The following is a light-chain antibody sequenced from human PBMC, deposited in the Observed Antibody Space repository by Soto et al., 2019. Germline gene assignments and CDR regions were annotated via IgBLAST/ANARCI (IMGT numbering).Light chain of an antibody. Sequence: DIQLTQSPSFLSASVGDRVTITCRASQGISTYLAWYQQKLGKAPKLLIYDASTLQSGVPSRFSGSRSGTEFTLTISSLQSEDFATYYCQQLNGYLELTFGGGTKVDI. CDR1: QGISTY. CDR3: QQLNGYLELT. CDR2: DAS. V-gene: IGKV1-9*01. J-gene: IGKJ4*01.